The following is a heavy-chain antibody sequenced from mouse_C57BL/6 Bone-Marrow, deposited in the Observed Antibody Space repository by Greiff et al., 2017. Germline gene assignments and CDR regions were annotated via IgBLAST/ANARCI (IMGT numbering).Heavy chain of an antibody. J-gene: IGHJ3*01. V-gene: IGHV1-18*01. D-gene: IGHD2-2*01. Sequence: EVQLQQSGPELVKPGASVKIPCKASGYTFTDYNMDWVKQSHGKSLEWIGDINPNNGGTIYNQKFKGKATLTVDKYSSTAYMELRRLTSEYTAVYYCAIASYGYDAAWLAYWGQGTLVTVSA. CDR1: GYTFTDYN. CDR3: AIASYGYDAAWLAY. CDR2: INPNNGGT.